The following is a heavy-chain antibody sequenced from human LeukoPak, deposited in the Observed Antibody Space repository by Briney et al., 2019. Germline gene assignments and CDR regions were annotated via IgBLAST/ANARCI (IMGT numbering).Heavy chain of an antibody. D-gene: IGHD1-26*01. CDR3: ARGVGATTWYFDY. J-gene: IGHJ4*02. Sequence: PGGSLRLSCAASGFTFSSYAMHWVRQAPGKGLEWVAVISYDGSNKYYADSVKGRFTISRDNSKNTLYLQMNSLRAEDTAVYYCARGVGATTWYFDYWGQGTLVTVSP. CDR2: ISYDGSNK. V-gene: IGHV3-30-3*01. CDR1: GFTFSSYA.